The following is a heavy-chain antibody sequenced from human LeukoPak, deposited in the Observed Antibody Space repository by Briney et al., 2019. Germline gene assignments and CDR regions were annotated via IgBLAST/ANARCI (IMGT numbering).Heavy chain of an antibody. CDR3: IIRVRTFFDY. CDR2: TYHSGST. CDR1: GASISSSNW. V-gene: IGHV4-4*01. J-gene: IGHJ4*02. Sequence: SETLSLTCAVSGASISSSNWWSWVRPPPGRGLEWIGETYHSGSTNYNPSLKSRVTISVDKSKNQFSLKLSSVTAADTAVYCCIIRVRTFFDYWGQGTLVTVSS. D-gene: IGHD2/OR15-2a*01.